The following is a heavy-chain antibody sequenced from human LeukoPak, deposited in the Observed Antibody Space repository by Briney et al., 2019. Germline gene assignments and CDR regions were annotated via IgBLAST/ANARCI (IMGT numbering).Heavy chain of an antibody. CDR2: IYPGDSDT. V-gene: IGHV5-51*01. Sequence: GESLQSSCKAYGYTFTNYWIGWVRLMPGKGLEWMGVIYPGDSDTRYSPSFQGQVTISADKSINTAFLQWSSLKASDTAIYYCARRGGNYNDLTYWGQGTLVTFSS. J-gene: IGHJ4*02. CDR1: GYTFTNYW. D-gene: IGHD1-1*01. CDR3: ARRGGNYNDLTY.